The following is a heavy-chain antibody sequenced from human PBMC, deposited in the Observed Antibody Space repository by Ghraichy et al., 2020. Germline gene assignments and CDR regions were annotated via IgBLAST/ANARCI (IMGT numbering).Heavy chain of an antibody. CDR2: IYTSGST. J-gene: IGHJ4*02. CDR3: ERGSYDYVWGSYRPYYFDY. D-gene: IGHD3-16*02. Sequence: ETLSLTCTVSGGSISSYYWSWIRQPAGKGLEWIGRIYTSGSTNYNPSLKSRVTMSVDTSKNQFSLKLSSVTAADTAVYYCERGSYDYVWGSYRPYYFDYWGQGTLVTVSS. V-gene: IGHV4-4*07. CDR1: GGSISSYY.